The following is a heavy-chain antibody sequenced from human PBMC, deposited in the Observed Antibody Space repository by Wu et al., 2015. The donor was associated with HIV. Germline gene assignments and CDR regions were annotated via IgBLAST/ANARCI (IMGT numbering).Heavy chain of an antibody. CDR1: GYRFINYG. D-gene: IGHD1-1*01. J-gene: IGHJ5*02. V-gene: IGHV1-18*01. Sequence: QVQLVQSGPEVTKPGSSVKVSCKASGYRFINYGINWVRQAPGQGLECLGWISTYNGNTNYAQKFQGRVTMTTDTSTSTAYMELRSLRSDDTAVYYCARDGSLSALENWFDPWGQGTLVTVSS. CDR2: ISTYNGNT. CDR3: ARDGSLSALENWFDP.